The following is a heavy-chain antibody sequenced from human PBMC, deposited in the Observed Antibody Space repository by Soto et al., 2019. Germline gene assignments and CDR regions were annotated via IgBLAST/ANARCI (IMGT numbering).Heavy chain of an antibody. J-gene: IGHJ3*02. Sequence: PVGSLRLSCAASGFTFSSYEMNWVRQAPGKGLEWVSYISSSGSTIYYADSVKGRLTISRDNAKNSLYLQMNSLRAEDTAVYYCARDPSYYDSSGYYQQDAFDIWGQGTMVTVSS. V-gene: IGHV3-48*03. D-gene: IGHD3-22*01. CDR1: GFTFSSYE. CDR2: ISSSGSTI. CDR3: ARDPSYYDSSGYYQQDAFDI.